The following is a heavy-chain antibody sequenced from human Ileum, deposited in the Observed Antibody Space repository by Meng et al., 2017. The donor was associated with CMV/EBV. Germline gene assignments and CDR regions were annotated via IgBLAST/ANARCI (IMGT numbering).Heavy chain of an antibody. Sequence: LSCAASGFTLSRSAMNWVRQAPGKGLEWVSVIYSGGRTYYGDSVKGRFTISRDNSKNTLYLQMNSLRAEDTAVYYCAKEGSGWNFDYWGQGTLVTVSS. J-gene: IGHJ4*02. CDR1: GFTLSRSA. V-gene: IGHV3-23*03. CDR2: IYSGGRT. D-gene: IGHD6-19*01. CDR3: AKEGSGWNFDY.